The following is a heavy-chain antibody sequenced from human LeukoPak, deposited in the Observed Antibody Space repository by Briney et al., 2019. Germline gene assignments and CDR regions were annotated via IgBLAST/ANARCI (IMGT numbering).Heavy chain of an antibody. CDR2: ISGSGGST. J-gene: IGHJ6*03. CDR1: GFTFSSYG. CDR3: AKGPRDYGDYYYYYMDV. Sequence: PGGTLRLSCAASGFTFSSYGMSWVRQAPGKGLEWVSAISGSGGSTYYADSVKGRFTISRDNSKNTLYLQMNSLRAEDTAVYYCAKGPRDYGDYYYYYMDVWGKGTTVTVSS. V-gene: IGHV3-23*01. D-gene: IGHD4-17*01.